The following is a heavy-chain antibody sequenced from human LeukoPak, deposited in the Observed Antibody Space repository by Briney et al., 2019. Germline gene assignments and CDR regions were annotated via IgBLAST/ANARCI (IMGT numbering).Heavy chain of an antibody. V-gene: IGHV4-59*12. CDR1: GGSISSYY. D-gene: IGHD2-21*01. CDR3: ARDLWAANIDPLMDV. Sequence: ASETLSLTCTVSGGSISSYYCSWIRQPPGKGLEWIGHIYYTGNTNYNPSLRSRVTISVDTSKNQFSLKLNSVTAADTAVYYCARDLWAANIDPLMDVWGQGTTVTVSS. J-gene: IGHJ6*01. CDR2: IYYTGNT.